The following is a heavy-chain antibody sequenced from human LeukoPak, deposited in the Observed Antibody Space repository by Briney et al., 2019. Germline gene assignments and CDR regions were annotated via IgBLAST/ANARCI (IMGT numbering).Heavy chain of an antibody. Sequence: PGGSLRLSCAASGFTFSNYEMNWVRQAPGKGLEWASYISSGSSIYYADSVKGRFTISRDNAKNSMYLQMNSLRAEDTAVYYCARGGGATPSDYWGQGTLVTVSS. CDR3: ARGGGATPSDY. CDR2: ISSGSSI. CDR1: GFTFSNYE. V-gene: IGHV3-48*03. J-gene: IGHJ4*02. D-gene: IGHD1-26*01.